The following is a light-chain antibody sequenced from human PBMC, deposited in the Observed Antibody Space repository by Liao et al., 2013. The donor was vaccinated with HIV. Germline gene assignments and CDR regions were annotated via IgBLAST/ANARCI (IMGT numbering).Light chain of an antibody. CDR1: KLGDKY. CDR3: QVWDSSSDHHV. J-gene: IGLJ3*02. CDR2: QDS. Sequence: SYELTQPPSVSVSPGQTASITCSGDKLGDKYACWYQQKPGQSPVVVIYQDSKRPSGIPERFSGSNSGNTATLTINRVEAGDEADYYCQVWDSSSDHHVFGGGTKLTVL. V-gene: IGLV3-1*01.